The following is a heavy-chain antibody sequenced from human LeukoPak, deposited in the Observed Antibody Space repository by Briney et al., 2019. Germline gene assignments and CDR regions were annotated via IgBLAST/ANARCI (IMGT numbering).Heavy chain of an antibody. CDR1: GFTFSSYA. CDR3: ALAFGRFLEWFYFDY. V-gene: IGHV3-23*01. Sequence: GGSLRLSCAASGFTFSSYAMSWVRQAPGKGLEWVSAISGSGGSTYYADSVKGRFTISRDNSKNTLYLQMNSLRDEDTAVYYCALAFGRFLEWFYFDYWGQGTLVTVSS. J-gene: IGHJ4*02. D-gene: IGHD3-3*01. CDR2: ISGSGGST.